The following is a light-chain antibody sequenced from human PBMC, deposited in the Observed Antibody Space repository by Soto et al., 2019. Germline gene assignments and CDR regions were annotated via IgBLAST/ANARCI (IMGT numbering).Light chain of an antibody. CDR1: QSVLYSPNNKNY. Sequence: DIVMTQSPDSLAVSLGERATINCKSSQSVLYSPNNKNYLTWYQQKPGQPPKLLIYWASTRESGVPDRFSGGGSGTDFTLTISSLQAEDVAVYYCQQYYNTPYTFGQGTKLEIK. CDR2: WAS. J-gene: IGKJ2*01. V-gene: IGKV4-1*01. CDR3: QQYYNTPYT.